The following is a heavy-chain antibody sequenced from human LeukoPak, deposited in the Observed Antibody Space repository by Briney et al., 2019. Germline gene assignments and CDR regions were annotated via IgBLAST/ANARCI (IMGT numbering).Heavy chain of an antibody. J-gene: IGHJ4*02. D-gene: IGHD1-7*01. CDR2: IDWDDDK. Sequence: SGPTLVKPTQTLTLTCTFSGFSLSTSGMCVSWIRQPPGKALEWLARIDWDDDKYYRTSLKTRLTISKDTSKNQVVLTMTNMDPVVTATYYCAQTNSITGTNPFDYWGQGTLVTVSS. V-gene: IGHV2-70*11. CDR1: GFSLSTSGMC. CDR3: AQTNSITGTNPFDY.